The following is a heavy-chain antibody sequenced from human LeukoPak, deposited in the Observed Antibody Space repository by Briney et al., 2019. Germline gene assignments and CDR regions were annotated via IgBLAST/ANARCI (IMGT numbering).Heavy chain of an antibody. CDR1: GYIFSSYD. V-gene: IGHV1-18*01. D-gene: IGHD3-10*01. CDR3: ARNRGGMEGGLFYMDV. CDR2: ISLYNGNT. J-gene: IGHJ6*03. Sequence: GASVKVSCKASGYIFSSYDITWVRQAPGQGLEWMGWISLYNGNTNCAQKIQGRVTMTTDTSTSTAYMELRSLRSDDTAVYYCARNRGGMEGGLFYMDVWGKGTTVTVSS.